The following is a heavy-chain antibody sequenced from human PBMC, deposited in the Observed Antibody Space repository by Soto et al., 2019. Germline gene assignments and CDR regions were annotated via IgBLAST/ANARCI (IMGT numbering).Heavy chain of an antibody. CDR1: GFTFSNYA. CDR2: ISGSGSST. CDR3: ARGFATTGYLVDY. V-gene: IGHV3-23*01. D-gene: IGHD3-9*01. Sequence: GGSLRLSCAASGFTFSNYAMTWVRQAPGKGLQWVSAISGSGSSTKYADSVKGRFTISRDNSKSTLSLQMNSLRGEDTAVYFCARGFATTGYLVDYWGQGTLVTVSS. J-gene: IGHJ4*02.